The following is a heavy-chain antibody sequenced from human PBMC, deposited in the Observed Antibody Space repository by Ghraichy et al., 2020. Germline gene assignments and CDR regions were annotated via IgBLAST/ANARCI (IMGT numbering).Heavy chain of an antibody. CDR1: GGSMSPFH. D-gene: IGHD2-21*02. Sequence: SETLSLTCSVSGGSMSPFHWSWVRQSPGKGLEWIGNIFYTGTTNYNSALKSRVTISIDTSTNQFSLKLRSMTAADTAVYYCARVMTSYCGGDCYSPYFAFWGQGTLVTASS. CDR2: IFYTGTT. J-gene: IGHJ4*02. V-gene: IGHV4-59*01. CDR3: ARVMTSYCGGDCYSPYFAF.